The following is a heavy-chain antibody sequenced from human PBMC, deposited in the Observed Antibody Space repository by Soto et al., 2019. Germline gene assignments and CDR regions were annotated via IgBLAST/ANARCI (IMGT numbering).Heavy chain of an antibody. V-gene: IGHV4-59*01. J-gene: IGHJ5*02. CDR1: GGSISSYY. CDR2: IYYSGRT. Sequence: SETLSLTCTVSGGSISSYYWSWIRQPPGKGLEWIGYIYYSGRTNYNPSLKSRVTISVDTSKNQFSLKLSSVTAADTAVYYCARGFFSSTISYFWDTWFAPWGRGTLVTVSS. CDR3: ARGFFSSTISYFWDTWFAP. D-gene: IGHD2-2*01.